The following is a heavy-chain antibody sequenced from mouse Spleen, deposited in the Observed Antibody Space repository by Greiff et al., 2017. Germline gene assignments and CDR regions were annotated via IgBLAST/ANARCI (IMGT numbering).Heavy chain of an antibody. D-gene: IGHD2-4*01. Sequence: EVQRVESGGGLVKPGGSLKLSCAASGFTFSDYGMHWVRQAPEKGLEWVAYISSGSSTIYYADTVKGRFTISRDNAKNTLFLQMTSLRSEDTAMYYCARGYYDYDLRSFYAMDYWGQGTSVTVSS. CDR2: ISSGSSTI. J-gene: IGHJ4*01. CDR3: ARGYYDYDLRSFYAMDY. CDR1: GFTFSDYG. V-gene: IGHV5-17*01.